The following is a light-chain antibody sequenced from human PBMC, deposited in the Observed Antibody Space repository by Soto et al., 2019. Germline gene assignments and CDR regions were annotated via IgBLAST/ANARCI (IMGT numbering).Light chain of an antibody. CDR2: AAS. CDR3: QNYSSVSV. V-gene: IGKV1-27*01. J-gene: IGKJ3*01. CDR1: QDIRNF. Sequence: DIQMTQSPTSLSASVGDRVTITCRASQDIRNFVAWYQQKPGKAPKLLIYAASTSQSGVPSRFSGSGSGTDFTLTINILQPEDVATYSCQNYSSVSVFGPGTKVEIK.